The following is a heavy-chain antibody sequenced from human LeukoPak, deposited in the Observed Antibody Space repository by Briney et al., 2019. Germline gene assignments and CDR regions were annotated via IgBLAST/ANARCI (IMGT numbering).Heavy chain of an antibody. D-gene: IGHD6-19*01. Sequence: GGSLRLSCAASGFTFSSYNMNWVRQAPGKGLEWVSSISSSSYIYYADSVKGRFTISRDNAKNSLYLQMNSLRAEDTAVYYCARDQGWLVPFDYWGQGTLVTVSS. CDR2: ISSSSYI. CDR3: ARDQGWLVPFDY. J-gene: IGHJ4*02. V-gene: IGHV3-21*01. CDR1: GFTFSSYN.